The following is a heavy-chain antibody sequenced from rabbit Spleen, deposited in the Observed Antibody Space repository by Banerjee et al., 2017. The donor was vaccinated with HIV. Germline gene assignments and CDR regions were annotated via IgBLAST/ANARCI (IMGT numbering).Heavy chain of an antibody. Sequence: QSLEESGGDLVKPGASLTLTCTASGFSVSDYWLCWVRQAPGERPEWIACIDGGSSGTIYYVSWAKGRFTISKTSSTTVTLHMTSLTAADTATYFCARNGAGSNYAFYFWGPGTLVTVS. CDR1: GFSVSDYW. D-gene: IGHD8-1*01. CDR3: ARNGAGSNYAFYF. CDR2: IDGGSSGTI. V-gene: IGHV1S40*01. J-gene: IGHJ6*01.